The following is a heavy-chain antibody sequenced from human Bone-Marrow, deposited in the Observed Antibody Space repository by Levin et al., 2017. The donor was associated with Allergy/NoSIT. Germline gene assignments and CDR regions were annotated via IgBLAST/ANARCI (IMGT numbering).Heavy chain of an antibody. D-gene: IGHD4-17*01. Sequence: GESLKISCAASGFTFSNYGMHWVRQAPGKGLEWVAVIWNDGSNKYYADSVKGRFTISRDNSKNTLYLQMNSLRAEDTAVYYCARVRGDGDSICDYWGQGTLVTVSS. CDR3: ARVRGDGDSICDY. CDR2: IWNDGSNK. J-gene: IGHJ4*02. V-gene: IGHV3-33*01. CDR1: GFTFSNYG.